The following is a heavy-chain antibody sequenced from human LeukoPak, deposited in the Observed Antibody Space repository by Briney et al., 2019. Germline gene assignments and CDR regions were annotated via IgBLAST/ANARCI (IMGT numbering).Heavy chain of an antibody. J-gene: IGHJ1*01. D-gene: IGHD4-23*01. CDR3: ATDATVVAEYFQH. CDR2: MNPNSGNT. V-gene: IGHV1-8*01. CDR1: GYTFTKFA. Sequence: ASVKVSCKGSGYTFTKFALNWVRQAPGQGLEWMGWMNPNSGNTGYAQKFQGRVTMTRNTSISAAYMELSSLRSEDTAVYYCATDATVVAEYFQHWGQGTLVTVSS.